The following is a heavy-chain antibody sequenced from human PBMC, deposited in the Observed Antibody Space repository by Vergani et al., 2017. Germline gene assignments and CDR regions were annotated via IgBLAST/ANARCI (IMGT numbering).Heavy chain of an antibody. D-gene: IGHD3-22*01. CDR1: GFTFSSYG. J-gene: IGHJ4*02. CDR3: AKALEYYGSSGYYPFDY. CDR2: ISYDGSNK. Sequence: QVQLVESGGGVVQPGRSLRLSCAASGFTFSSYGMHWVRQAPGKGLGWVAVISYDGSNKYYADSVKGRFTISSDNSKNTLYLQMNSLRAEDTAVYYCAKALEYYGSSGYYPFDYGGRGTLVTVAA. V-gene: IGHV3-30*18.